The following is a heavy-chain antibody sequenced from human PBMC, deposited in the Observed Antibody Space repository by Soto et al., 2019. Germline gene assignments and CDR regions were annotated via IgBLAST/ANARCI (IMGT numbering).Heavy chain of an antibody. CDR2: IYYSGST. V-gene: IGHV4-39*01. CDR3: ARYNTEYDFWSGYTLYYFDY. CDR1: GGSISSSSYY. J-gene: IGHJ4*02. D-gene: IGHD3-3*01. Sequence: PSETLSLTCTVSGGSISSSSYYWGWIRQPPGKGLEWIGSIYYSGSTYYNPSLKSRVTISVDTSKNQFSLKLSSVTAADTAVYYCARYNTEYDFWSGYTLYYFDYWGQGTLVTVSS.